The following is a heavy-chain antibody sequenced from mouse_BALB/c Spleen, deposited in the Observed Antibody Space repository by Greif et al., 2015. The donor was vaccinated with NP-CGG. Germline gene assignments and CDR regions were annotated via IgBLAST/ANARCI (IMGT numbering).Heavy chain of an antibody. Sequence: QVQLQQSGAELVRPGSSVKISCKASGYAFSSYWMNWVKQRPGQGLEWIGQIYPGDGDTNYNGKFKGKATLTADKSSSTAYMQLSSPTSEDSAVYFCARYDYDYYAMDYWGQGTSVTVSS. CDR3: ARYDYDYYAMDY. J-gene: IGHJ4*01. CDR1: GYAFSSYW. CDR2: IYPGDGDT. D-gene: IGHD2-4*01. V-gene: IGHV1-80*01.